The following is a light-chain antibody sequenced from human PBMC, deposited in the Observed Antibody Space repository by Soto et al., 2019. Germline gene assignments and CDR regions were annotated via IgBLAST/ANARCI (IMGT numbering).Light chain of an antibody. CDR1: SSDVGGYNY. CDR3: SSYPGGNSLV. Sequence: QSALTQPPSASGSPGQSVTISCTGTSSDVGGYNYVSWYQHHPGKAPKVMIYEVSKRPSGVPDRFSGSKSGNTASLTVSGLQAEDEADYYCSSYPGGNSLVFGGGTKLTVL. CDR2: EVS. J-gene: IGLJ3*02. V-gene: IGLV2-8*01.